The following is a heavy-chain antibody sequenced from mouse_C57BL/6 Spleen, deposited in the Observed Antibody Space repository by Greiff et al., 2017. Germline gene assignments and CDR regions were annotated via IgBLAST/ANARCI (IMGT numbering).Heavy chain of an antibody. Sequence: VQLQQSGAELVKPGASVKISCKASGYAFSSYWMNWVKQRPGKGLEWIGQIFPGDGGTNYNGKFKGKATLTADNSSSTADMQLSSLTSEDSAVYYCARRGVWLRRNWYFYGWGTGTTVTAAS. D-gene: IGHD2-2*01. CDR1: GYAFSSYW. V-gene: IGHV1-80*01. CDR2: IFPGDGGT. J-gene: IGHJ1*03. CDR3: ARRGVWLRRNWYFYG.